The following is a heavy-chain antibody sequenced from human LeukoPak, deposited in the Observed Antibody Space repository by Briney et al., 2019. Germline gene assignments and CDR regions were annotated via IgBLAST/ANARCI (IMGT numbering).Heavy chain of an antibody. CDR2: MNPDSGNT. CDR3: ARGSHRGYCTTSNCYTVDY. CDR1: RYTFTSYD. D-gene: IGHD2-2*02. Sequence: GASVKGSCKAARYTFTSYDINWVRQAPGQGLEWMGWMNPDSGNTGYAQKFQGRVSMTTNTSISTAYMELGGLTSDDTAVYFCARGSHRGYCTTSNCYTVDYWGQGTLVSVSS. V-gene: IGHV1-8*01. J-gene: IGHJ4*01.